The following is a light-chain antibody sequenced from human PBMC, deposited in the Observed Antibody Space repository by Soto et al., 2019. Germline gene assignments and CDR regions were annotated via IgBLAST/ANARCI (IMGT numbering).Light chain of an antibody. J-gene: IGKJ2*01. CDR3: QQRSHRPPYT. CDR1: QSVSSY. CDR2: DAS. V-gene: IGKV3-11*01. Sequence: DIVLTQSPATLSLSPGERDTLSCRASQSVSSYLAWYQQKPGQAPSLLIYDASNRPTGIPARFSGSGSGTDLSLTISSLQPDDFAVYYCQQRSHRPPYTFGQGTKLEIK.